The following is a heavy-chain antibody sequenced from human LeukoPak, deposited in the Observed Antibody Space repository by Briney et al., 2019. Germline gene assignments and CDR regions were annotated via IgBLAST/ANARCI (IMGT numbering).Heavy chain of an antibody. CDR3: VTGDGYNPSP. D-gene: IGHD5-24*01. CDR1: AFTFSDDE. Sequence: TGGSLRLSCAASAFTFSDDEIHWVRQAPGKGLEWVSYITSGGTTVKYADSVRGRFTISRDNAKNSVFLQMSSLRGEDTAVYYCVTGDGYNPSPWGQGTLVTVSS. J-gene: IGHJ5*02. CDR2: ITSGGTTV. V-gene: IGHV3-48*03.